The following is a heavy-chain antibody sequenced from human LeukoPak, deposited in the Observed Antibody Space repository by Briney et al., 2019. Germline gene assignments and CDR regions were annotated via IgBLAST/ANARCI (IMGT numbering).Heavy chain of an antibody. D-gene: IGHD2-21*02. J-gene: IGHJ4*02. V-gene: IGHV3-9*01. CDR2: ISWNSGSI. Sequence: GGSLRLSCAASGFTFDDYAMHWVRQAPGKGLEWVSGISWNSGSIGYADSVKGRFTIPRDNAKNSLYLQMNSLRAEDTALYYCAKGALVVVTATLDYWGQGTLVTVSS. CDR3: AKGALVVVTATLDY. CDR1: GFTFDDYA.